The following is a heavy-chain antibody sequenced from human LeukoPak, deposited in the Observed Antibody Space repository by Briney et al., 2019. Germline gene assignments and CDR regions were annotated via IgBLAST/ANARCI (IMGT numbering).Heavy chain of an antibody. CDR2: IYYSGST. Sequence: KPSETLSLTCTVSGGSISSSSYYWGWIRQPPGKGLEWIGSIYYSGSTYYNPSLKSRVTISVDTSKNQFSLKLSSVTAADTAVYYCARLPGGFGRYYYYMDVWGKGTTVTVSS. CDR3: ARLPGGFGRYYYYMDV. J-gene: IGHJ6*03. D-gene: IGHD3-10*01. CDR1: GGSISSSSYY. V-gene: IGHV4-39*01.